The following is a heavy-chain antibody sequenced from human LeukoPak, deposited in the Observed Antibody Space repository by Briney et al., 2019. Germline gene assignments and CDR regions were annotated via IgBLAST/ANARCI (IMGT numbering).Heavy chain of an antibody. CDR1: GFTFSSYG. D-gene: IGHD3-22*01. CDR2: IRYDGSNK. CDR3: AKDPTMIDGEEGY. J-gene: IGHJ4*02. Sequence: PGGSLRLSCAASGFTFSSYGMHWVRQAPGKGLEWVAFIRYDGSNKYYADSVKGRFTISRDNSKNTLYLQMNSLRAEGTAVYYCAKDPTMIDGEEGYWGQGTLVTVSS. V-gene: IGHV3-30*02.